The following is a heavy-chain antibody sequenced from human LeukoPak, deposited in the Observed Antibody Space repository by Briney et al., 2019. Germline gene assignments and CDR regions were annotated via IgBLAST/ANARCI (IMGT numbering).Heavy chain of an antibody. CDR3: AKVGGITMVRGVITLDY. Sequence: GSLRLSCAASGFTFSSYSMNWVRQAPGKGLEWVSSISSSSSYIYYADSVKGRFTISRDNSKNTLYLQMNSLRAEDIAVYYCAKVGGITMVRGVITLDYWGQGTLVTVSS. CDR2: ISSSSSYI. V-gene: IGHV3-21*03. CDR1: GFTFSSYS. D-gene: IGHD3-10*01. J-gene: IGHJ4*02.